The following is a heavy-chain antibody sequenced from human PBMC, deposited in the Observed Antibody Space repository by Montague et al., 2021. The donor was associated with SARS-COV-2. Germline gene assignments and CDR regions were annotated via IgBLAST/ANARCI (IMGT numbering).Heavy chain of an antibody. J-gene: IGHJ4*02. Sequence: SETLSLTCAVSGGSFGGDHWSWIRQPPGKGLEWIGDVKQSGSTNYNPYLKSRVTISVDTSKNQFSLKLTSVTAADTAVYFCAGGHLSVSMIVVVFTSASYYFDYWGRGAQVTVSS. V-gene: IGHV4-34*01. CDR2: VKQSGST. CDR3: AGGHLSVSMIVVVFTSASYYFDY. CDR1: GGSFGGDH. D-gene: IGHD3-22*01.